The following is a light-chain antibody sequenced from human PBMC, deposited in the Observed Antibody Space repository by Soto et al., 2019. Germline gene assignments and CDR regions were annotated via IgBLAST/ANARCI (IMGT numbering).Light chain of an antibody. CDR3: QQYNDWPPFT. Sequence: EIVMTQSPATLSVSPGERATLSCRASQSVSGNLAWYQQKPGQAPRLLIYCASTRATGIPARFSGRGSGTEFTLTISSLQSEDFAVYYCQQYNDWPPFTFGHGTKVDIK. V-gene: IGKV3-15*01. CDR1: QSVSGN. CDR2: CAS. J-gene: IGKJ3*01.